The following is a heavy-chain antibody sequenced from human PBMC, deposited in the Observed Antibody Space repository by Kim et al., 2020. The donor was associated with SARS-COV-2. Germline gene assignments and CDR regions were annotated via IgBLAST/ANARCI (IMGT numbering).Heavy chain of an antibody. CDR3: AKGGLTAYDFPKYYFDY. Sequence: GGSLRLSCAASGFTFSSYGMHWVRQAPGKGLEWVAVISYDGSNKYYADSVKGRFTISRDNSKNTLYLQMNSLRAEDTAVYYCAKGGLTAYDFPKYYFDYWGQGTLVTVSS. D-gene: IGHD3-3*01. V-gene: IGHV3-30*18. CDR1: GFTFSSYG. CDR2: ISYDGSNK. J-gene: IGHJ4*02.